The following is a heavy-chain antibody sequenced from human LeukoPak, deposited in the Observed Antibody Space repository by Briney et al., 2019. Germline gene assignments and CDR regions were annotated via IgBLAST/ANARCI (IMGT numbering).Heavy chain of an antibody. V-gene: IGHV3-74*01. CDR1: GFTFSSYA. D-gene: IGHD5-18*01. CDR2: ISSDGTMT. J-gene: IGHJ4*02. Sequence: PGGSLRLSCAASGFTFSSYAMHWVRQAPGKGLVWVSRISSDGTMTNYADSVKGRFTISRDNAKNTLYLQMNSLRDEDTAVYFCASQIPTATFDSWGEGTLVTVSS. CDR3: ASQIPTATFDS.